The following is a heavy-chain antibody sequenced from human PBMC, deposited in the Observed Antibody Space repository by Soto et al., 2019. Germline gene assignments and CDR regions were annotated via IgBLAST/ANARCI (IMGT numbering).Heavy chain of an antibody. CDR1: GGTFSNFA. V-gene: IGHV1-69*05. CDR3: ARGPDYEGYFDF. D-gene: IGHD4-17*01. Sequence: QVQLVQSGAEVKKPGSSVKVSCKASGGTFSNFAVGWVRQAPGQGPEWMGGIIPPFGTANYAQKFQDRVTITTDASMTTAYMDLSSLRSDDTAVYYCARGPDYEGYFDFWGQGTLVTVSS. CDR2: IIPPFGTA. J-gene: IGHJ4*02.